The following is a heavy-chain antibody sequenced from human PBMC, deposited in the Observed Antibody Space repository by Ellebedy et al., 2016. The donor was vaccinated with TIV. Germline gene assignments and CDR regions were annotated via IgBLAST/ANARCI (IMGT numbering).Heavy chain of an antibody. V-gene: IGHV3-7*01. D-gene: IGHD4-17*01. J-gene: IGHJ4*02. CDR3: TRDPDGDYDFDY. CDR1: GFTVSGGW. CDR2: IKQDGTAK. Sequence: GESLKISCTAPGFTVSGGWMNRVRHAPGKGLDRVAAIKQDGTAKYYVDSVKGRFTISRDNAKNSLYLQMNSLRAEDTAVYYSTRDPDGDYDFDYWGQGTLVTVSS.